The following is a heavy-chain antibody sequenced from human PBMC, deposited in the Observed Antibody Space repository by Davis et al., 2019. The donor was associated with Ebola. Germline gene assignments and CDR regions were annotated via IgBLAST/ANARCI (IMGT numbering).Heavy chain of an antibody. CDR2: ISPDGSDK. CDR3: AREGKYRDESRTFDY. V-gene: IGHV3-30*03. D-gene: IGHD2-2*01. Sequence: GESLKISCAASGISFSNYGMFWVRQAPGKVMEWVAVISPDGSDKNYADSVKGRFTISRDNLKNTLYLQMNSLRAEDTAVYYCAREGKYRDESRTFDYWGQGTLVTVSS. J-gene: IGHJ4*02. CDR1: GISFSNYG.